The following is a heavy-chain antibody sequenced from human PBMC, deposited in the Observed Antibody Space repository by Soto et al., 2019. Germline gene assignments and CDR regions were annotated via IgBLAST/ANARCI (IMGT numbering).Heavy chain of an antibody. CDR1: GFTFSDHY. CDR3: VGLTHHNGWYPDY. D-gene: IGHD6-19*01. V-gene: IGHV3-72*01. Sequence: PGGSLRLSCAASGFTFSDHYMDWVRQAPGKGLEWVGRSRNKASSYTTEYAASVEGRFSISRDASKSSVCLQMNSLRTEDTAVYYCVGLTHHNGWYPDYWGQGTLVTVSS. CDR2: SRNKASSYTT. J-gene: IGHJ4*02.